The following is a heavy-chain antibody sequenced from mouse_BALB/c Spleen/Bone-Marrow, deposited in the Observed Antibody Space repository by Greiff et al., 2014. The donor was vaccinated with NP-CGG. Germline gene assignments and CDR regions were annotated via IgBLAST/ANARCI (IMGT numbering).Heavy chain of an antibody. CDR2: IDPYNGDT. D-gene: IGHD2-3*01. J-gene: IGHJ3*01. Sequence: LVESGPELVKPGASVKVSCKASGYSFTDYNMYWVKQSHGKSLESIGYIDPYNGDTSYNQKFKGRATLTVDKSPNTAFMHLNSLTSEDSAVYYCARDGYYVGFAYWGQGTLVTVSA. CDR1: GYSFTDYN. V-gene: IGHV1S135*01. CDR3: ARDGYYVGFAY.